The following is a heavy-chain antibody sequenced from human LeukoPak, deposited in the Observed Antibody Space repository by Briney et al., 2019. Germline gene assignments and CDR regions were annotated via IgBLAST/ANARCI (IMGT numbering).Heavy chain of an antibody. D-gene: IGHD3-22*01. CDR1: GFTFSSYA. J-gene: IGHJ4*02. Sequence: GGSLRLSCAVSGFTFSSYAMGWVRQAPWKGLEWVSGISSSGGSTYYADSVKGRFTISRDNSKDTLYLQMNSLRAEDTAVYYCAKDAYYDSSGYFEFWGQGTLVTVSS. V-gene: IGHV3-23*01. CDR2: ISSSGGST. CDR3: AKDAYYDSSGYFEF.